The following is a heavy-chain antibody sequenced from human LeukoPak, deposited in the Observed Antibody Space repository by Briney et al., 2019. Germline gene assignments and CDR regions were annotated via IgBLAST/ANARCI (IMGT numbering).Heavy chain of an antibody. Sequence: ASVKVSCKASGYTFTSYDINWVRQATGQGLEWMGWMNPNSGNTGYAQKFQGRVTMTRNTSISTAYMELSSLRSEYTAVYYCARGLRFLEWLLLDYYYGMDVWGQGTTVTVSS. CDR2: MNPNSGNT. J-gene: IGHJ6*02. CDR3: ARGLRFLEWLLLDYYYGMDV. V-gene: IGHV1-8*01. CDR1: GYTFTSYD. D-gene: IGHD3-3*01.